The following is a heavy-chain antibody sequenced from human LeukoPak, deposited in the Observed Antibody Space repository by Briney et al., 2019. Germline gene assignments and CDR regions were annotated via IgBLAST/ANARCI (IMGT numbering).Heavy chain of an antibody. Sequence: PSETLSLTCTVSGGSISTYYWSWIRQLPGKGLEWIGYIYYSGTTTYNPSLKSRVTISVDTSKNQFSLKLSSVTAADTAVYYCARHSSGWSDFDYWGQGTLVTVSS. J-gene: IGHJ4*02. V-gene: IGHV4-59*08. D-gene: IGHD6-19*01. CDR2: IYYSGTT. CDR3: ARHSSGWSDFDY. CDR1: GGSISTYY.